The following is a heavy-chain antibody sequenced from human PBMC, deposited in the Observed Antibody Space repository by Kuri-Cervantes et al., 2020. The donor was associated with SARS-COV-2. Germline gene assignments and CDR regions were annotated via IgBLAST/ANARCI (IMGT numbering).Heavy chain of an antibody. CDR3: ARWGRAASGTSYYFDC. CDR2: ISSSGRTK. J-gene: IGHJ4*02. Sequence: GGSLRLSCAASGFTFSSYSMNWVRQAPGKGLEWVSYISSSGRTKHNADSVKGRFTISRDNAKSSLYLQMNSLRAEDTAVYYCARWGRAASGTSYYFDCWGQGTLVTVSS. D-gene: IGHD6-13*01. V-gene: IGHV3-48*04. CDR1: GFTFSSYS.